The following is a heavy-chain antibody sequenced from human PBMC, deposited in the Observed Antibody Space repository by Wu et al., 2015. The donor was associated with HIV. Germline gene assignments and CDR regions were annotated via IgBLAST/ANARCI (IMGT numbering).Heavy chain of an antibody. Sequence: QVQLVQSGAEVKKPGASVKVSCKASGYTFTGYYMHWMRQAPGQGLEWMGWINPNSGGTNYAQKFQGRVTMTRDTSISTAYMELSRLRSDDTAVYYCARAXARVGAIIGVMYNWFDPWAREPWSPSP. V-gene: IGHV1-2*02. D-gene: IGHD1-26*01. CDR2: INPNSGGT. CDR1: GYTFTGYY. J-gene: IGHJ5*02. CDR3: ARAXARVGAIIGVMYNWFDP.